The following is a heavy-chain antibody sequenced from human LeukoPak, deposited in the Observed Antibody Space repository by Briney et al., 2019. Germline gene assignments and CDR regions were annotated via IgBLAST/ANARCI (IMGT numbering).Heavy chain of an antibody. CDR2: INHSGST. CDR1: GGSFSGYY. J-gene: IGHJ3*02. D-gene: IGHD3-3*01. CDR3: ARQRRITIFGVVIFGDAFDI. V-gene: IGHV4-34*01. Sequence: PSETLSLTCAVYGGSFSGYYWSWIRQPPGKGLEWIGEINHSGSTNYNPSLKSRVTISVDTSKNQFSLKLSSVTAAHTAVHYCARQRRITIFGVVIFGDAFDIWGQGTMVTVSS.